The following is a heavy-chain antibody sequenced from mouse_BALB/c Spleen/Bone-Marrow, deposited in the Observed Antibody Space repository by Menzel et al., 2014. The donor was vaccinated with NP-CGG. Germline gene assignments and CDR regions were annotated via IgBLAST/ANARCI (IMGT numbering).Heavy chain of an antibody. D-gene: IGHD2-3*01. J-gene: IGHJ2*01. CDR3: VREVYGRYVGVFDY. CDR2: IRLKSNNYAT. V-gene: IGHV6-6*02. CDR1: GFTFSNYW. Sequence: DVHMVESGGGLVQPGGSMKLSCVASGFTFSNYWMNWVRQSPEKGLEWVAEIRLKSNNYATHYAESVKGRFTISRDDSKSSVYLQMNNLRAEDTGIYYCVREVYGRYVGVFDYWGQGTTLTVSS.